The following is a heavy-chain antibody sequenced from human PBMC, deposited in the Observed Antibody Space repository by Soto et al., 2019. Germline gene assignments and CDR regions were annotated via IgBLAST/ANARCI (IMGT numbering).Heavy chain of an antibody. CDR2: ISAYNGNT. CDR1: GYTFTSYG. V-gene: IGHV1-18*04. D-gene: IGHD3-22*01. CDR3: ARGYDNSGYYRYYFDY. J-gene: IGHJ4*02. Sequence: GASVKVSCKASGYTFTSYGISWVRQAPGQGLEWMGWISAYNGNTKYAQKFQGRVTMTTDTSTSTAYMELRSLRSDDTAVYYCARGYDNSGYYRYYFDYWGQGTLVTVSS.